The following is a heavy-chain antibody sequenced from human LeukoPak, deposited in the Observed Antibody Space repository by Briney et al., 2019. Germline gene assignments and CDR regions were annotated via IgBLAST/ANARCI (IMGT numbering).Heavy chain of an antibody. CDR2: IASDGSST. J-gene: IGHJ4*02. Sequence: PGGSLRLSCAASGFTFSSYWMNWVRQAPGKGLVWVSRIASDGSSTTYADSVKGRFSISRDNAKNTLYLQMNSLRVEDTAVYYCAREGFRGYYFDYWGQGTLVTVSS. CDR1: GFTFSSYW. CDR3: AREGFRGYYFDY. D-gene: IGHD3-10*01. V-gene: IGHV3-74*01.